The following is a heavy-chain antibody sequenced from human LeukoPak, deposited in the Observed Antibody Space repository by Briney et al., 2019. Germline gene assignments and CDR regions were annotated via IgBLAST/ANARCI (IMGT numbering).Heavy chain of an antibody. Sequence: SQTLSLTCTVSGGSISSGSYYWSWIRQPAGKGLEWIGRIYTSGSTNYNPSLKSRVTISVDTSKNQFSLKLSSVTAADTAVYYSARATYYDFWSGYRPGWFDPWGQGTLVTVSS. D-gene: IGHD3-3*01. CDR3: ARATYYDFWSGYRPGWFDP. CDR1: GGSISSGSYY. V-gene: IGHV4-61*02. J-gene: IGHJ5*02. CDR2: IYTSGST.